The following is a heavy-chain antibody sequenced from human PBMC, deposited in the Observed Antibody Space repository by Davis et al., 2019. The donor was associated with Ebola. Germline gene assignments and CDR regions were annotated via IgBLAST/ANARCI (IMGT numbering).Heavy chain of an antibody. V-gene: IGHV3-23*01. Sequence: GESLKISCAASGFTFSSYAMSWVRQAPGKGLEWVSAISGSDESTSYAGSVKGRFTISRDNSKNILYLQMNSLRAEDTAVYYCAKEGGGYSNSLGYWGQGTLVTVSS. J-gene: IGHJ4*02. D-gene: IGHD4-11*01. CDR3: AKEGGGYSNSLGY. CDR2: ISGSDEST. CDR1: GFTFSSYA.